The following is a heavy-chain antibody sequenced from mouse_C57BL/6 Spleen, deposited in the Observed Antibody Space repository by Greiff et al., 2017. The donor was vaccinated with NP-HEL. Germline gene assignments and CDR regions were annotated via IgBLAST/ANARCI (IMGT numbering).Heavy chain of an antibody. J-gene: IGHJ2*01. Sequence: QVQLQQSGAELVRPGTSVKVSCKASGYAFTNYLIEWVKQRPGQGLEWIGVINPGSGGTNYNEKFKGKATLTADKSSSTAYMQLSSLTSEDSAVYFCARNPFTTVVLDYWGQGTTLTGSS. D-gene: IGHD1-1*01. CDR1: GYAFTNYL. CDR3: ARNPFTTVVLDY. V-gene: IGHV1-54*01. CDR2: INPGSGGT.